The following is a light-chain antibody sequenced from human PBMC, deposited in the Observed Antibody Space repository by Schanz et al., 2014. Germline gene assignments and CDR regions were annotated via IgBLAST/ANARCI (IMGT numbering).Light chain of an antibody. Sequence: QSVLTQPPSVSAAPGQKVTISCSGSSSNIGNNYVSWYQHLPGTAPKLLIYDNGQRPSGIPDRFSGSKSGTSATLGITGLQTGDEADYYCGTWDSSLSAGRFGGGTKLTVL. CDR1: SSNIGNNY. J-gene: IGLJ2*01. CDR3: GTWDSSLSAGR. CDR2: DNG. V-gene: IGLV1-51*01.